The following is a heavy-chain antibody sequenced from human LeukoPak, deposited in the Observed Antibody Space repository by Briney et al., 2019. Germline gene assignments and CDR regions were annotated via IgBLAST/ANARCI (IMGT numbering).Heavy chain of an antibody. CDR2: INPSGGST. CDR1: GYTFTSYY. CDR3: ARAWAAAAGYDAFDI. Sequence: ASVKVSCKASGYTFTSYYMHWVRQAPGQGLEWMGIINPSGGSTSYAQKFQGRVTMTRDTSTSTVYMELSSLRSEDTAVYYCARAWAAAAGYDAFDIWGQGTMVTVSS. V-gene: IGHV1-46*01. J-gene: IGHJ3*02. D-gene: IGHD6-13*01.